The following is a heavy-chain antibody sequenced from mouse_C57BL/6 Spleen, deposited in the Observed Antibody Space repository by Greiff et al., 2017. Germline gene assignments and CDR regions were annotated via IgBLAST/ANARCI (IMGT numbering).Heavy chain of an antibody. D-gene: IGHD2-2*01. V-gene: IGHV1-69*01. Sequence: QVQLQQPGAELVMPGASVKLSCKASGYTFTSYWMHWVKQRPGQGLEWIGEIDPSDSYTNYNQKFKGKSTLTVDKSSSTAYMQLSSLTSEDSAVYYCARSGLYGYDGGFAYWGQGTLVTVSA. CDR1: GYTFTSYW. J-gene: IGHJ3*01. CDR2: IDPSDSYT. CDR3: ARSGLYGYDGGFAY.